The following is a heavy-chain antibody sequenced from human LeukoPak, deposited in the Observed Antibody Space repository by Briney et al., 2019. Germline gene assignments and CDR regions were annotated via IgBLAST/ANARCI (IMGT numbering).Heavy chain of an antibody. J-gene: IGHJ5*02. V-gene: IGHV3-48*01. CDR3: ARDAGNSGYGCDL. CDR1: GFIFSQYS. D-gene: IGHD5-12*01. Sequence: GGSLRLPCAASGFIFSQYSMNWVRQAPGKGLEWVSHIRSSSETFYADSVKGRFTISRDNARNSLYLQMNNLRGEDTAIYYCARDAGNSGYGCDLWGQGTLVTVSS. CDR2: IRSSSET.